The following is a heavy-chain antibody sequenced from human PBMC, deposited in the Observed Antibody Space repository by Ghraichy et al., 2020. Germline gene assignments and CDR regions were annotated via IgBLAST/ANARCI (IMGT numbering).Heavy chain of an antibody. D-gene: IGHD1-7*01. CDR2: IYIAGVT. Sequence: GGSLRLSCAASGFTVYSNYMSWVRQAPGKGLEWVSVIYIAGVTYYAHSVKGRFTRSTDISKNTVYLRMNSLRVEDTALYYCTRAPGITGTPSQENYCMDVWGQGTTVTVSS. CDR3: TRAPGITGTPSQENYCMDV. CDR1: GFTVYSNY. J-gene: IGHJ6*02. V-gene: IGHV3-66*01.